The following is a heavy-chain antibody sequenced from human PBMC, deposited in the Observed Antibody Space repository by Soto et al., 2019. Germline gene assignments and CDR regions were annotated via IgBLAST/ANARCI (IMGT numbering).Heavy chain of an antibody. D-gene: IGHD6-19*01. CDR3: ARVPLRYSSSHNFDS. Sequence: SETLSLTCSVSGASFSSGIFYWIWIRQPPGKGLEWIGFIYNNETFNYNPSLKSRVTLSVDTSKHQFSLKLSSVTAADTAVYYCARVPLRYSSSHNFDSWGQGALVTVSS. V-gene: IGHV4-61*01. CDR2: IYNNETF. CDR1: GASFSSGIFY. J-gene: IGHJ4*02.